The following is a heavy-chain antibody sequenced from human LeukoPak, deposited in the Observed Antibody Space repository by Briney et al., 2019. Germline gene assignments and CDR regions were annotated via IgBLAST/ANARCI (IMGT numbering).Heavy chain of an antibody. CDR1: GYTFTGYY. Sequence: GASVKVSCKASGYTFTGYYMHWVRQAPGQGLEWMGWINPNSGGTNYAQKFHGRVTMTRATSISTASMELSRMRSDATAMYYYATFGPIVVVVAATPSDAFDIWGQGTMVTVSS. CDR2: INPNSGGT. CDR3: ATFGPIVVVVAATPSDAFDI. J-gene: IGHJ3*02. D-gene: IGHD2-15*01. V-gene: IGHV1-2*02.